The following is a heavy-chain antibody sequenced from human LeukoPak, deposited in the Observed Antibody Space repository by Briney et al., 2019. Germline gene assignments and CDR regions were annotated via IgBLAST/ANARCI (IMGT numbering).Heavy chain of an antibody. D-gene: IGHD3-10*01. V-gene: IGHV1-18*01. CDR1: GYTFTNYG. J-gene: IGHJ4*02. CDR2: ISAYSGNT. CDR3: ATSEGSGSLLWVFDY. Sequence: ASVKVSCKTSGYTFTNYGFSWVRQAPGQGLEWMGWISAYSGNTNYAQKFQGRVTMTTDTSTSTAYMELSRLRSDDTAVYYCATSEGSGSLLWVFDYWGQGTLVTVSS.